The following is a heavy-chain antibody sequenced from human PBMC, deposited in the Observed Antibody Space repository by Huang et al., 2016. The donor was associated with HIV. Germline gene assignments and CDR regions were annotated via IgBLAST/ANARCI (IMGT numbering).Heavy chain of an antibody. V-gene: IGHV1-8*02. CDR3: ARSAYGDLDY. CDR2: MNPNTGNT. J-gene: IGHJ4*02. Sequence: QVPLVQSGAEVKKPGASVKVSCKASGYTFTHSDINWVRQGPGRGLEGMGWMNPNTGNTGFAQSFQGRGNMTRKTSITTAYMELTSVTAEDTSVYYCARSAYGDLDYWGLGTQVIVSS. CDR1: GYTFTHSD. D-gene: IGHD4-17*01.